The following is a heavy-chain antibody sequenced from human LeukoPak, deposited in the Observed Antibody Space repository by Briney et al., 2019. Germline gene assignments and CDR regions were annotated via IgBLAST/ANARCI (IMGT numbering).Heavy chain of an antibody. Sequence: PSETLSLTCTVSGGSISTSNYYWGWIRQPPGKGLEWIVHIFYSGSTYYRPALRSRVTISLDTCRNKFSLRLSSVTAADTAVYYCARVLTFPLVVVLDPWGQGTLVTVSS. J-gene: IGHJ5*02. V-gene: IGHV4-39*02. CDR3: ARVLTFPLVVVLDP. CDR2: IFYSGST. D-gene: IGHD2-15*01. CDR1: GGSISTSNYY.